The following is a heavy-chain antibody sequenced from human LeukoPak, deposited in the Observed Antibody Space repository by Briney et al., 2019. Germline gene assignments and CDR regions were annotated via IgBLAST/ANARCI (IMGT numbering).Heavy chain of an antibody. CDR3: ASYGDHNDAFNI. J-gene: IGHJ3*02. Sequence: GGSLRLSCAASGFTFSSYSMNWVRQAPGKGLEWVSSISSSSSFIYYADSVKGRFTISRDNAKNSLYLQMNSLRAEDTSVYYCASYGDHNDAFNIWGQGTMVTVSS. CDR2: ISSSSSFI. V-gene: IGHV3-21*01. D-gene: IGHD4-17*01. CDR1: GFTFSSYS.